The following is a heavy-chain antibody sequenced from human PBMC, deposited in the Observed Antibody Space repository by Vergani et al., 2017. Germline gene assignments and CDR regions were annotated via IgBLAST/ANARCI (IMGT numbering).Heavy chain of an antibody. J-gene: IGHJ4*02. D-gene: IGHD3-10*01. CDR3: TRGDMVRGVDFDY. V-gene: IGHV1-46*03. Sequence: VQLVQSGAEVKKPGASVKVSCKASGFTFTNYYIHWVRQAPGQGLEWVGIINTSDGGSSYGQKFQGRVSMTRDASTSTVYMELSNVRPDDTALYYCTRGDMVRGVDFDYWGQGTLVTDSS. CDR2: INTSDGGS. CDR1: GFTFTNYY.